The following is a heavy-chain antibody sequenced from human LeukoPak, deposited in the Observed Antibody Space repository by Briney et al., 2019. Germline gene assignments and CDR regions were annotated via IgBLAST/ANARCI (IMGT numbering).Heavy chain of an antibody. CDR1: GGTFCIYA. CDR3: ARGILPPGTHAAYYHMDV. Sequence: SVKLSCKASGGTFCIYAVTWVRHAPGQGLEWMGGITPMFGTTDSAKQFRGRVTISADTSTNTAFLDLDSLRSDDTAVYFCARGILPPGTHAAYYHMDVWGKGTTVIVSS. CDR2: ITPMFGTT. D-gene: IGHD2-21*01. J-gene: IGHJ6*03. V-gene: IGHV1-69*06.